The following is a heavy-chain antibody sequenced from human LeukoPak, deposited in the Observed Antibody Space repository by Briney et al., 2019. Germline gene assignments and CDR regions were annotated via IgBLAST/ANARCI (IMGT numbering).Heavy chain of an antibody. CDR1: GFTLSSYS. V-gene: IGHV3-21*01. D-gene: IGHD3-22*01. Sequence: GGALRLSCAASGFTLSSYSMYWVRQAPGKGLEWVSSISSSSSYIHYTDSVKGRFTLSRDNTKKSLYLQTNGLRAEDTAVYDCARDRYDRSGYYDYWGQGTLVTVSS. CDR3: ARDRYDRSGYYDY. J-gene: IGHJ4*02. CDR2: ISSSSSYI.